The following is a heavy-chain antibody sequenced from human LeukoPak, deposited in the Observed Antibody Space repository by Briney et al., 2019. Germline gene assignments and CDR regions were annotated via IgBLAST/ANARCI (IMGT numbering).Heavy chain of an antibody. D-gene: IGHD3-10*01. Sequence: GASLRLSCAASEFTFDGYAMHWVRQAPGKGLEWVAVISYDGSNEYYTDSVRGRFSISRDNSKNTLYLQMNSLSAEDTAVYYCARGSWFGELLPFDYWGQGTLVTASS. V-gene: IGHV3-30-3*01. J-gene: IGHJ4*02. CDR1: EFTFDGYA. CDR3: ARGSWFGELLPFDY. CDR2: ISYDGSNE.